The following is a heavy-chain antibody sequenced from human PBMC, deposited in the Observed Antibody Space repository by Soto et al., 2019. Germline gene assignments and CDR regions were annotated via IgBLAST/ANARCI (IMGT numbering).Heavy chain of an antibody. CDR2: ISAYTGNT. CDR3: ARDEGYCSSTSCPLDY. D-gene: IGHD2-2*01. J-gene: IGHJ4*02. Sequence: QVQLVQSGAEVKKPGASVKVSCKASGYTFTSYGISWVRQAPRQGLEWMGWISAYTGNTNYAQKLQGRVTMTTDTSTSTAYMELRSLRSDDTAVYYCARDEGYCSSTSCPLDYWGQGTLVTVSS. CDR1: GYTFTSYG. V-gene: IGHV1-18*01.